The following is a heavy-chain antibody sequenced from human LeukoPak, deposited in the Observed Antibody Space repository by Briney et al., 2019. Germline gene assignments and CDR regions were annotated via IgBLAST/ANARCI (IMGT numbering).Heavy chain of an antibody. V-gene: IGHV4-39*01. D-gene: IGHD1-14*01. CDR1: GGSISSSSYY. CDR2: IYYSGST. Sequence: PSETLSLTCTVSGGSISSSSYYWGWIRQPPGKGLVWIGSIYYSGSTYYNPSLKSRVTISVDTSKNQFSLKLSSVTAADTAVYYCARPRSYYYMDVWGKGTTVTVSS. CDR3: ARPRSYYYMDV. J-gene: IGHJ6*03.